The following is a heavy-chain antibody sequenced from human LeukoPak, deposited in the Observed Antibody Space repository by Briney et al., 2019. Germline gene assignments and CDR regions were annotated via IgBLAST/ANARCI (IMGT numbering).Heavy chain of an antibody. V-gene: IGHV4-39*07. CDR3: AKGYCRSTSCPADY. J-gene: IGHJ4*02. D-gene: IGHD2-2*01. CDR2: VYHGGNS. Sequence: ASETLSLTCTVSGGSISSGSYYWGWIRQPPGKGLEWIGSVYHGGNSYYDPSLKSRVTISVDTSKNQFSLKLSSVTAADTAVYYCAKGYCRSTSCPADYWGQGILVTVSS. CDR1: GGSISSGSYY.